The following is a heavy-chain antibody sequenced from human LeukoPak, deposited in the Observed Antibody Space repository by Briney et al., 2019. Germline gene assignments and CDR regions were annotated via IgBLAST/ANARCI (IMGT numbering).Heavy chain of an antibody. CDR3: ARYYDLYYYMDV. Sequence: ASVKVSCKASGYTFTGYYMHWVRQAPGQGLEWMGWINPNSGGTNYAQKFQGRVTMTRDMSISTAYMELSRLRSDDTAVYYCARYYDLYYYMDVWGKGTTVTVSS. CDR2: INPNSGGT. V-gene: IGHV1-2*02. CDR1: GYTFTGYY. J-gene: IGHJ6*03. D-gene: IGHD3-3*01.